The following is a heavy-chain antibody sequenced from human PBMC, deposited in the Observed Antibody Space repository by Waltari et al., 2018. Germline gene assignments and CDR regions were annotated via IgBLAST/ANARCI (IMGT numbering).Heavy chain of an antibody. CDR1: GGSFRSGDYY. CDR2: IYYSGST. V-gene: IGHV4-30-4*08. J-gene: IGHJ2*01. D-gene: IGHD1-26*01. CDR3: ARENRAGWDRYFDL. Sequence: QVQLQESGPGLVKPSQTLSLTCTVSGGSFRSGDYYWSWCCPPPGKGLEWIAYIYYSGSTYYNPSLKSRITISLDTSRNQFSLNLSSVTAADTAVYYCARENRAGWDRYFDLWGRGTLVTVSS.